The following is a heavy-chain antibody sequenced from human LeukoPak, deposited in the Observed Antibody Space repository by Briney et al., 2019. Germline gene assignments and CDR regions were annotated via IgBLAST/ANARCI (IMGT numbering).Heavy chain of an antibody. CDR1: GGSISSYY. CDR2: IYTSGST. V-gene: IGHV4-4*07. D-gene: IGHD4-17*01. CDR3: ARDPTTVTKGFDI. Sequence: SETLSLTCTVSGGSISSYYWSWIRQPAGKGLEWIGRIYTSGSTYYNPSLKSRVTISVDTSKNQFSLKHSSVTAADTAVYYCARDPTTVTKGFDIWGQGTMVTVSS. J-gene: IGHJ3*02.